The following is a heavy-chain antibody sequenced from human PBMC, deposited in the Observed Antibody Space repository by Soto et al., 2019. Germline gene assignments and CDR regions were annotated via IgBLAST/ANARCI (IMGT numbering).Heavy chain of an antibody. Sequence: GGSPSLSSEASGCVCTTFLRHLVRHVPGKGLVWVARIDTSGHSTNYAESVKGRFTISRDNAKNTVSLQMNSLRVEDTGVYYRAKDSWYFDLWSQGSQVTVSS. CDR1: GCVCTTFL. D-gene: IGHD6-13*01. CDR2: IDTSGHST. V-gene: IGHV3-74*01. J-gene: IGHJ4*02. CDR3: AKDSWYFDL.